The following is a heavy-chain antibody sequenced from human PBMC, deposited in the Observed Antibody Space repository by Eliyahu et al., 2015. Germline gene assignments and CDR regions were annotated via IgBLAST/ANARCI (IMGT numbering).Heavy chain of an antibody. CDR2: IYPADSDT. CDR1: GYXFTSYW. D-gene: IGHD4-23*01. Sequence: EVQLVQSGAEVKKPGESLKISCKGFGYXFTSYWXGWVRQMPGKGXEWMGIIYPADSDTRYSPSFQGQVTISADKSISTAYLQWSSLKASDTAMYYCARPEDIAYGGNWEWDYWGQGTLVTVSS. J-gene: IGHJ4*02. V-gene: IGHV5-51*01. CDR3: ARPEDIAYGGNWEWDY.